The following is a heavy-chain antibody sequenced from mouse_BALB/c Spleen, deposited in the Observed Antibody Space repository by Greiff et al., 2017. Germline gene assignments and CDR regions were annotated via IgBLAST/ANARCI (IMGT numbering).Heavy chain of an antibody. CDR3: AREGIRYGSSYRYFDV. CDR2: ISTYYGDA. V-gene: IGHV1S137*01. Sequence: QVQLQQSGAELVRPGVSVKISCKGSGYTFTDYAMHWVKQSHAKSLEWIGVISTYYGDASYNQKFKGKATMIVDKSSSTAYMELARLTSEDSAIYYCAREGIRYGSSYRYFDVWGAGTTVTVSS. D-gene: IGHD1-1*01. CDR1: GYTFTDYA. J-gene: IGHJ1*01.